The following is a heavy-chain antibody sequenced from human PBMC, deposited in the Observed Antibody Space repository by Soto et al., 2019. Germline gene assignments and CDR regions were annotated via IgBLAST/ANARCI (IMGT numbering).Heavy chain of an antibody. CDR3: SDWRAGGPVNLDH. Sequence: EVQILESGGDLVQPGGSLRLSCVVSGLSLNNYAIPWVRHAPGKGLECVSTIDVLDGAWYSDSVRGRLAISRDVSRNTVYLQMSSLRVEDTAIYFCSDWRAGGPVNLDHWGPGTRVTVSS. D-gene: IGHD2-15*01. CDR2: IDVLDGA. V-gene: IGHV3-23*01. J-gene: IGHJ4*02. CDR1: GLSLNNYA.